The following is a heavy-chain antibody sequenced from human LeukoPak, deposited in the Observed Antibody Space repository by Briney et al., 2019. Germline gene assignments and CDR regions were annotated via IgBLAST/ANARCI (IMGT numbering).Heavy chain of an antibody. CDR3: AGNLLTYYYGSGGFDP. D-gene: IGHD3-10*01. V-gene: IGHV4-4*07. Sequence: SETLSLTCTVSGGSISSYYWSWIRQPAGKGLEWIGRIYTSGSTNYNPSLKSRVTMSVNTSKNQFSLKLSSLTAADTAVYYCAGNLLTYYYGSGGFDPWGQGTLVTVSS. J-gene: IGHJ5*02. CDR1: GGSISSYY. CDR2: IYTSGST.